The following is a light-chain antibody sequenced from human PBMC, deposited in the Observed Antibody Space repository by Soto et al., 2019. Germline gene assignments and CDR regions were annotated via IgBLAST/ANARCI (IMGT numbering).Light chain of an antibody. CDR2: PAS. CDR1: QDISTY. V-gene: IGKV1-9*01. CDR3: QQLRTYPYT. J-gene: IGKJ2*01. Sequence: DIHLTQSPSFLSASVGDRVTVTCRASQDISTYLDWFQQKPGKAPQLLVYPASTLQGGVPSRFSGRGSGTEFSLTISSLQPDDFATYYCQQLRTYPYTFGQGTKLDIK.